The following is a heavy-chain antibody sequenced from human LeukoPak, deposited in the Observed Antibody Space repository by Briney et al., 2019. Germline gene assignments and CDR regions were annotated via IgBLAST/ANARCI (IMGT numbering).Heavy chain of an antibody. D-gene: IGHD3-10*01. CDR1: GFTFSRYW. CDR3: AREGAYGSGKYHKALDAFDI. Sequence: GGSLRLSCAASGFTFSRYWMSWVRQAPGKGLEWVAAIKEDGGEKYYVDSAKGRFTISRDNAKNTLYLQMNSLRADDTAVHYCAREGAYGSGKYHKALDAFDIWGQGTIVTVSS. V-gene: IGHV3-7*01. CDR2: IKEDGGEK. J-gene: IGHJ3*02.